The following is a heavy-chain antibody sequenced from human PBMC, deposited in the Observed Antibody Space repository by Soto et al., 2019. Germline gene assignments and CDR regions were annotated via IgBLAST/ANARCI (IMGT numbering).Heavy chain of an antibody. J-gene: IGHJ4*02. Sequence: QVQLVESGGGVVQPGTSLRLSWVASGFTFDSHGMHWVRQAPGKGLEWVAIIWGEASKNYYADSAKGRFTISRDNSKNTAYLELNSVRADDTAVYYCATGEGTFDYWGQGALVTVSS. CDR2: IWGEASKN. CDR1: GFTFDSHG. V-gene: IGHV3-33*01. CDR3: ATGEGTFDY.